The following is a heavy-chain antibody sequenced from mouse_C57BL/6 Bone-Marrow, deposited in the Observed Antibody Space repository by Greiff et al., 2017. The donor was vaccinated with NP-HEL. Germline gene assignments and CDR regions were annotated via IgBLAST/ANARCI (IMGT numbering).Heavy chain of an antibody. J-gene: IGHJ2*01. Sequence: QVQLQQPGAELVMPGASVKLSCKASGYTFTSYWMHWVKQRPGPGLEWIGEIDPSDSYTNYNQKFKGKSTLTVDKSSSTAYMQLSSLTSEDSAVYYCAREVRSYYFDYWGQGTTLTVSS. CDR1: GYTFTSYW. CDR3: AREVRSYYFDY. V-gene: IGHV1-69*01. CDR2: IDPSDSYT. D-gene: IGHD2-14*01.